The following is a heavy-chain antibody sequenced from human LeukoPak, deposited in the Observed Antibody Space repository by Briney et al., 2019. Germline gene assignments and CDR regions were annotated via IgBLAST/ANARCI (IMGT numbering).Heavy chain of an antibody. Sequence: GGSLRLSCAASGFTFSSYGMHWVRQAPGKGLEWVAVISYDGSNKYYADSVKGRITISRDNAKNSLYLQMNSLRAEDTALYYCARVRGSYASDYWGQGTLVTVSS. J-gene: IGHJ4*02. D-gene: IGHD3-16*01. V-gene: IGHV3-30*03. CDR2: ISYDGSNK. CDR1: GFTFSSYG. CDR3: ARVRGSYASDY.